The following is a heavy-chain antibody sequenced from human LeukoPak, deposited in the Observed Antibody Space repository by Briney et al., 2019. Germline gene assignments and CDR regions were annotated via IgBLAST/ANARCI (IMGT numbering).Heavy chain of an antibody. D-gene: IGHD4-17*01. CDR1: GGSITGYY. CDR3: ARHESYGDANWFDP. CDR2: VYHNGDA. J-gene: IGHJ5*02. Sequence: PSETLSLTCPFSGGSITGYYCSWIRQSPGEGLDWIGHVYHNGDANHNPYLRSRVTMSVDTSQNQFSLKLNSVTAADTAVYYCARHESYGDANWFDPWGQGTLVTVSS. V-gene: IGHV4-59*08.